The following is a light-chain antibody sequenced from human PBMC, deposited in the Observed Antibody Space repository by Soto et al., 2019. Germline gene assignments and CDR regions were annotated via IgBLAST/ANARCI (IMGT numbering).Light chain of an antibody. J-gene: IGLJ2*01. V-gene: IGLV2-8*01. CDR2: EVS. CDR3: SSYAGSNNVV. Sequence: QSALTQPPSASGSPGQSVTISCTGTSSDVGGYNYVSWYQQHPGKAPKLMIYEVSKRPSGGLDRFSGSKSGNTASLTVAGLQSEDEADYYCSSYAGSNNVVFGGGTKLTVL. CDR1: SSDVGGYNY.